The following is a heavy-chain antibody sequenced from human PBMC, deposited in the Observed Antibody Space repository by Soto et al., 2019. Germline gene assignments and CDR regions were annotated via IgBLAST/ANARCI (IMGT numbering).Heavy chain of an antibody. Sequence: QVQLVQSGAEVRKPGASVKVSCEASGYTFTGYYMHWVRQAPGQGLEWMGWINPNSGGTNYAQKFQGRVTMTRDTSISTAYMELSRLRSDDTAVYYCARGLSGSGWYGDWFDPWGQGTLVTVSS. CDR1: GYTFTGYY. CDR3: ARGLSGSGWYGDWFDP. CDR2: INPNSGGT. J-gene: IGHJ5*02. D-gene: IGHD6-19*01. V-gene: IGHV1-2*02.